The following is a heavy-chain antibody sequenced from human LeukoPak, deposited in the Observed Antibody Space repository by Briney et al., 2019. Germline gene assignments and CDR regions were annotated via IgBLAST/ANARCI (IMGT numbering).Heavy chain of an antibody. CDR3: ARGNLEWLSLDY. D-gene: IGHD3-3*01. CDR1: GGSIRTDGYY. Sequence: SETLSLTCTVSGGSIRTDGYYWSWIRQHPGKGPEWIGFIYYSGSTYYNPSLKSRVSISGDTSKNQFFLKLTSVTAADTAVYFCARGNLEWLSLDYWGQGTLVTVSS. V-gene: IGHV4-31*03. J-gene: IGHJ4*02. CDR2: IYYSGST.